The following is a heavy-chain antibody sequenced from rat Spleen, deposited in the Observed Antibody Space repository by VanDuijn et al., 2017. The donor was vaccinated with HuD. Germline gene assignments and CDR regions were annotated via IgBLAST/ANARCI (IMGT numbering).Heavy chain of an antibody. CDR3: ARQDTSGYSNWFAY. J-gene: IGHJ2*01. D-gene: IGHD4-3*01. CDR2: ISYSGST. V-gene: IGHV3-1*01. Sequence: EVRLQESGPGLVKPSQSLSLTCSVTGSSITTNYWGWIRKFPGSKMEYIGHISYSGSTTYNPSLKSRISITRDTSKNQFFLQLNSVTTEDTATYYCARQDTSGYSNWFAYWGQGVMVTVSS. CDR1: GSSITTNY.